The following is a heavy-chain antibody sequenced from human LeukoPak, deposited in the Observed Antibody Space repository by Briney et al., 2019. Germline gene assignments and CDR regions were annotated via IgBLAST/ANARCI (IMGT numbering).Heavy chain of an antibody. V-gene: IGHV1-24*01. CDR1: GYTLTELS. CDR3: ATAADSYYYDSSGYPRPFDY. J-gene: IGHJ4*02. CDR2: FDPEDGET. Sequence: SVKVSCKVSGYTLTELSMHWVRQAPGKGLEWMGGFDPEDGETIYAQKFQGRVTMTEDTSTDTAYMELSSLRSEDTAVYYCATAADSYYYDSSGYPRPFDYWGQGTLVTVSS. D-gene: IGHD3-22*01.